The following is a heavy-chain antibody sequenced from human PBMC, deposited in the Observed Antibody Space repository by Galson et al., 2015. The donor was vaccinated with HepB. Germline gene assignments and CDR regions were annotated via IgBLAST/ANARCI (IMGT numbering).Heavy chain of an antibody. CDR2: IYSGDSDT. V-gene: IGHV5-51*01. CDR3: ARRLSESYGFDD. J-gene: IGHJ4*02. CDR1: GYTFTSYW. Sequence: QSGAEVKKPGESLRISCKGSGYTFTSYWIGWVRQMPGKDVEWVGIIYSGDSDTRYSPSFQGQVTISADKSINTAYLQWSNLKASDTAMYYCARRLSESYGFDDWGQGTLVTVSS. D-gene: IGHD1-26*01.